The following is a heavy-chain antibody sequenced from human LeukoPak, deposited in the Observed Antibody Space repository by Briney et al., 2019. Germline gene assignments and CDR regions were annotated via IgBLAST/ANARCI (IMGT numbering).Heavy chain of an antibody. J-gene: IGHJ4*02. CDR2: VHLSGRT. V-gene: IGHV4-4*02. Sequence: SGTLSLTCGVSGGSISTTNWWTWVRQPPGEGLEWIGEVHLSGRTHYNPSLESRVTMSVDMSENHISLRLTSVTAADTAVYYCAREGGPYRPLDYSGQGTLVSVSS. CDR3: AREGGPYRPLDY. CDR1: GGSISTTNW.